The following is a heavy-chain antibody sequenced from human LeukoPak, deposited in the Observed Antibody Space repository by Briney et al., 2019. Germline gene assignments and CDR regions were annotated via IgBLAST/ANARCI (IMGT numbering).Heavy chain of an antibody. CDR3: AKSHRPYYYDSSGFYSYFDY. D-gene: IGHD3-22*01. J-gene: IGHJ4*02. CDR2: ISGSGGST. CDR1: GFTFSSYA. Sequence: GGSLRLSCAASGFTFSSYAMSWVRQAPGKGLEWVSAISGSGGSTYYADSVKGRFTISRGNSKNTLYLQMNSLRAEDTAVYYCAKSHRPYYYDSSGFYSYFDYWGQGTLVTVSS. V-gene: IGHV3-23*01.